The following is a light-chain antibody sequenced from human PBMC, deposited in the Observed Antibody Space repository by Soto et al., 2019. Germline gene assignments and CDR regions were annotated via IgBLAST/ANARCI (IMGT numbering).Light chain of an antibody. CDR3: LLSYSGPYV. CDR1: TGAVSNGHY. J-gene: IGLJ1*01. CDR2: DTT. Sequence: QAVVTQEPSLTVSPGGKVTLTCRSTTGAVSNGHYPYWFQQKPGQAPSPLIYDTTNRHSWTPARFSGSLLGVKAAVTLSGAQREDEAEYYCLLSYSGPYVFGTRTKVTVL. V-gene: IGLV7-46*01.